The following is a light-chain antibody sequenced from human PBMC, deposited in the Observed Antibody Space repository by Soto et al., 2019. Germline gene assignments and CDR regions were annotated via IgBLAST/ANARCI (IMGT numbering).Light chain of an antibody. V-gene: IGLV2-11*01. Sequence: QSALTQPGSVSGPPGQSVTISCTGTSSDIGGYNYVSWYQQHPGKVPKLILYDVSERPSGVPDRFSGSKSGNTASLTISGLQAEDEADYYCCSYAGTYIYVFGTGTKVTVL. CDR1: SSDIGGYNY. CDR2: DVS. CDR3: CSYAGTYIYV. J-gene: IGLJ1*01.